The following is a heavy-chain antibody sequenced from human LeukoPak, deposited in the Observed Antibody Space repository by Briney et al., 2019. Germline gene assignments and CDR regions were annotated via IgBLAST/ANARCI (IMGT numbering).Heavy chain of an antibody. CDR1: GDSVSSCY. V-gene: IGHV4-4*09. Sequence: SETLSLTCTVSGDSVSSCYWTWIRHLPGKGLEWIGYISDSGITDYNPSLKSRLTISVDTSNNKFSLNLHSVTAADTAVYYCAGRGHRYSRDWGQGILVTVSS. CDR3: AGRGHRYSRD. J-gene: IGHJ1*01. CDR2: ISDSGIT. D-gene: IGHD2-15*01.